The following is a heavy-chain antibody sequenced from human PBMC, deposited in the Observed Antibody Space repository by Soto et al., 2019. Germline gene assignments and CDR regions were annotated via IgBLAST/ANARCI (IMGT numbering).Heavy chain of an antibody. D-gene: IGHD3-3*01. J-gene: IGHJ5*02. V-gene: IGHV1-2*02. CDR2: VNPNTGST. Sequence: ASVKVSCKSSGYSFTGNYIHWIRQAPGQGLEWMGWVNPNTGSTTYAQKFKGRVTMTRDTSITTTYMQLNSLTYDDTAVYYCVRGNHFWWFDPWGQGTRGTV. CDR3: VRGNHFWWFDP. CDR1: GYSFTGNY.